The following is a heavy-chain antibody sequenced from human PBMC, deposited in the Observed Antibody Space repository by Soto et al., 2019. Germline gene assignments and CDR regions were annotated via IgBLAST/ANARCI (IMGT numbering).Heavy chain of an antibody. J-gene: IGHJ3*02. D-gene: IGHD5-12*01. CDR2: ISSSSSYI. V-gene: IGHV3-21*01. CDR3: ASSGVPGYSGYDHLDAAFDI. CDR1: GFTFSSYS. Sequence: GGSLRLSCAASGFTFSSYSMNCVRQAPGRGLEWVSSISSSSSYIYYADSVNGRFTTSRDNAKNSLYLQMNSLRAEDTAVYYCASSGVPGYSGYDHLDAAFDIWGQGTMVTVSS.